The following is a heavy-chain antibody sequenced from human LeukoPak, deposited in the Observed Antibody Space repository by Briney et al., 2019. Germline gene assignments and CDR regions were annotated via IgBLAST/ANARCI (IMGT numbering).Heavy chain of an antibody. D-gene: IGHD3-3*01. J-gene: IGHJ4*02. Sequence: PGRSLRFSGAASGFTFDDYAMHWVRQPPGKGLEWVSGIIWNSGRIGYADSVKGRFTISRDNAKNSLYLQMNSLRAEDTALYYCAKDRSAFGRAFDYWGQGTLVTVSS. CDR2: IIWNSGRI. CDR1: GFTFDDYA. CDR3: AKDRSAFGRAFDY. V-gene: IGHV3-9*01.